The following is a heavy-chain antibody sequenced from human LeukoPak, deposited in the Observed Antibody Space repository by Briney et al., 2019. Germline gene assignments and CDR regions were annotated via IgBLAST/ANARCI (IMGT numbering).Heavy chain of an antibody. Sequence: GASVKVSCKASGGTFSSYGISWVRQAPGQGLEWMGRIIPILAIANYAQKFQGRVTITADKSTSTAYMELSSLRSEDTAVYYCARDPTLEVGDGYNDDFDYWGQGTLVTVSS. CDR1: GGTFSSYG. CDR3: ARDPTLEVGDGYNDDFDY. D-gene: IGHD5-24*01. V-gene: IGHV1-69*04. CDR2: IIPILAIA. J-gene: IGHJ4*02.